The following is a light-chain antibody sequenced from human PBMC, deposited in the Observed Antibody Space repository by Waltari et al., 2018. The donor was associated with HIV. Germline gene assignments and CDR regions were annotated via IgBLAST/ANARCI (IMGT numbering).Light chain of an antibody. J-gene: IGKJ5*01. Sequence: DIEMTQSPSSLSASVGDRVTITCQASQDITTNLNWYQQRPGKAPRLLIYDASNLETGVPSRFSGSGSGTDFTFTISSLQPDDVATYYCQQYDNLPPAWITFGQGTRLEIK. CDR2: DAS. CDR1: QDITTN. V-gene: IGKV1-33*01. CDR3: QQYDNLPPAWIT.